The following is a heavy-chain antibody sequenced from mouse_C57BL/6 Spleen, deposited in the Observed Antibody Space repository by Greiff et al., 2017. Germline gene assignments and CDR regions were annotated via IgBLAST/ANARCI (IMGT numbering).Heavy chain of an antibody. Sequence: DVQLQEPGGGLVKPGGSLKLSCAASGFTFSSYAMPWVRQTPEKRLEWVATISDGGSYTYYPDNVKGRFTISRDNAKNNLYLQMSHLKSEDTAMYYCGRDRGGTVYYFDYWGQGTTLTVSS. D-gene: IGHD3-3*01. CDR3: GRDRGGTVYYFDY. V-gene: IGHV5-4*01. CDR1: GFTFSSYA. J-gene: IGHJ2*01. CDR2: ISDGGSYT.